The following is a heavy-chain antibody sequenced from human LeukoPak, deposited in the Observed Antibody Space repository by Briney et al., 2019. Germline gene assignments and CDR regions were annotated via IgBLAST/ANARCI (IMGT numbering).Heavy chain of an antibody. D-gene: IGHD3-22*01. CDR2: IRANNGNT. CDR1: GYTITTYA. V-gene: IGHV1-18*01. Sequence: GASVKVSCKASGYTITTYAITWVRQAPGQGLEWMGWIRANNGNTNYAQKLQGRVTMTTDTSTSTAYMELSGLRSDDTAIYYCVRRLYYYDTSGFGWFDPWGQGTLVTVSS. CDR3: VRRLYYYDTSGFGWFDP. J-gene: IGHJ5*02.